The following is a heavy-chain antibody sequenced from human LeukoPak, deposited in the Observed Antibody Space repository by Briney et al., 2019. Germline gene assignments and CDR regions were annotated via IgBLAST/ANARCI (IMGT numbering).Heavy chain of an antibody. CDR1: GFTFCSYA. Sequence: GGSLRLSCAASGFTFCSYAIHWVRQAPGKGLEWVAVISYDGSNKYYADSVKGRFTISRDNSKNTLYLQMNSLRAEDTAVYYCARETGSAVGSTDFDYWGQGTLVTVSS. D-gene: IGHD4-17*01. CDR3: ARETGSAVGSTDFDY. V-gene: IGHV3-30-3*01. J-gene: IGHJ4*02. CDR2: ISYDGSNK.